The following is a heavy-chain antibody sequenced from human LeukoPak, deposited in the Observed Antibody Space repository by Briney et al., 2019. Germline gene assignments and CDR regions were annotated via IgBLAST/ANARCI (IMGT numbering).Heavy chain of an antibody. CDR1: GYTFTGYY. V-gene: IGHV1-2*04. D-gene: IGHD2-2*01. Sequence: ASVKVSCKASGYTFTGYYMHWVRQAPGQGLEWMGWINPNSGGTNYAQKFQGWVTMTRDTSISTAYMELSRLRSDDTAVYYCARGPLIVVVPAAMRAYYYGMDVWGQGTTVTVSS. CDR2: INPNSGGT. J-gene: IGHJ6*02. CDR3: ARGPLIVVVPAAMRAYYYGMDV.